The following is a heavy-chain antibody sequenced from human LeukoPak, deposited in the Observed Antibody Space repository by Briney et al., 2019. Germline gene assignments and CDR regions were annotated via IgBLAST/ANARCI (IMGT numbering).Heavy chain of an antibody. CDR1: GYTFTSYG. Sequence: ASVKISCKASGYTFTSYGITWVRLAPGQGLEWMGWISAYNGNTNYAQMFQGRVIMTTDTSTNTAYMELRSLRADDTAMYYCARDPSYDSSGYPNWFDPWGQGTLVTVSS. D-gene: IGHD3-22*01. CDR2: ISAYNGNT. CDR3: ARDPSYDSSGYPNWFDP. V-gene: IGHV1-18*01. J-gene: IGHJ5*02.